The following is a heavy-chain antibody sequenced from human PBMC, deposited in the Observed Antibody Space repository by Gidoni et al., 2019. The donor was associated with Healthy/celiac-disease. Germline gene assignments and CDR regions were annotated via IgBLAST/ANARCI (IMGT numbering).Heavy chain of an antibody. J-gene: IGHJ2*01. CDR3: AKTGAMIAPFDL. CDR1: ALTFSSYA. Sequence: EVQLLESGGGLVQPGGSLRLSCAASALTFSSYAMSWVRQAPGKGLEWVSAISGSGGSTDYADSVKGRFTISRDNSKNTLYLQMNSLRAEDTAVYYCAKTGAMIAPFDLWGRGTLVTVSS. V-gene: IGHV3-23*01. D-gene: IGHD3-22*01. CDR2: ISGSGGST.